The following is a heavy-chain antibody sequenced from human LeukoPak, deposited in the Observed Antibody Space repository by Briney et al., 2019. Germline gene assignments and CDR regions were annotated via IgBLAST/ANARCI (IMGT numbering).Heavy chain of an antibody. J-gene: IGHJ4*01. V-gene: IGHV4-59*01. CDR3: ARSANTRASFDY. Sequence: PSETLSLTCTVSGGSISSYYWSWIRQPPGKGLEWIGYIYSRGSTNYSPSLKSRVTISVDTSKNHFSLKLNSVTAADTAVYFCARSANTRASFDYWGQEPWSPSPQ. CDR2: IYSRGST. CDR1: GGSISSYY.